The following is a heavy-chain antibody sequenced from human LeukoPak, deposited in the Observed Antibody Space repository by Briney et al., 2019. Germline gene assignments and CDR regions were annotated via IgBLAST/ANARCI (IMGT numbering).Heavy chain of an antibody. Sequence: PGGSLXLSXAASGFIFSSYAMXXXXQAPGKGXXXVSAISXSGXXTYYADSXKGXXTXXXDXSKNTLYLQMNSLRAEDTAVYYCAKDSSGYYAFDIWGQGTMVTVSS. D-gene: IGHD3-22*01. J-gene: IGHJ3*02. V-gene: IGHV3-23*01. CDR3: AKDSSGYYAFDI. CDR1: GFIFSSYA. CDR2: ISXSGXXT.